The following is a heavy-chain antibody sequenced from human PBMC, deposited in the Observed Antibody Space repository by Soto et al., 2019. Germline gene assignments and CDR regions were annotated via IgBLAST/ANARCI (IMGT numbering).Heavy chain of an antibody. D-gene: IGHD6-19*01. CDR2: ILPIFGTA. J-gene: IGHJ6*02. V-gene: IGHV1-69*13. CDR1: GGTFNNYV. CDR3: ARDSQWLAPYYYYGMDF. Sequence: GASVQGSCEASGGTFNNYVVNWVRQDTGQGREWMGGILPIFGTANYAQKFQGRVTITADEATSTAYMELSSLRSEDTAVYYCARDSQWLAPYYYYGMDFWGQGTTVTVSS.